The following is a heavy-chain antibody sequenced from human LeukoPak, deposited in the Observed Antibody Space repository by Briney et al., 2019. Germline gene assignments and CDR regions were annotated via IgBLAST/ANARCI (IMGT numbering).Heavy chain of an antibody. Sequence: GASVKVSCKASGYTLTGYYMHRLRQAPGQGLEWMEWINPNSGDTNYAQKFQGRVTMTRDTSISTAYMELSRLTSDDTAVYYCAKNPYEYYFDYWGQGTLVTVSS. J-gene: IGHJ4*02. CDR2: INPNSGDT. V-gene: IGHV1-2*02. CDR3: AKNPYEYYFDY. CDR1: GYTLTGYY. D-gene: IGHD5-12*01.